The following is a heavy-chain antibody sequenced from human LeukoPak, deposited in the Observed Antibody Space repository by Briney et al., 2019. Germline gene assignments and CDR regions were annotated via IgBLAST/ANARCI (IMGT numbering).Heavy chain of an antibody. Sequence: SGTLSLTCAVSGGSITSSNWWSWVRQPPGKGLEWIGEIYHSGSTNYNPSLKSRVTISVDKSKNQLSLKLSSVTAADTAVYYCATNSFQYNWFDPWGQGTLVTVSS. CDR3: ATNSFQYNWFDP. J-gene: IGHJ5*02. D-gene: IGHD5-24*01. CDR1: GGSITSSNW. V-gene: IGHV4-4*02. CDR2: IYHSGST.